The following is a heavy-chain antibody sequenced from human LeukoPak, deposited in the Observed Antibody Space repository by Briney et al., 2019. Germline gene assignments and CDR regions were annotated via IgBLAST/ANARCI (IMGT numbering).Heavy chain of an antibody. V-gene: IGHV3-23*01. J-gene: IGHJ4*02. CDR2: ISGSGGST. Sequence: GSLRLSCAASGFTFSSYGMSWVRQAPGKGLEWVSVISGSGGSTYYADSVKGRFTISRDNSENTVYLHMSSLRAGDTAVYFCAKDDAWLQFNDWGQGTLVTVSS. CDR3: AKDDAWLQFND. D-gene: IGHD5-24*01. CDR1: GFTFSSYG.